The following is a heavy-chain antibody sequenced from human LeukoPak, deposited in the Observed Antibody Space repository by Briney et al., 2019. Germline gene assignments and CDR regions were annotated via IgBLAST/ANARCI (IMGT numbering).Heavy chain of an antibody. CDR1: GFTFSTYG. CDR2: ISSDGSNK. CDR3: ATVPSSGTYYAPLDY. V-gene: IGHV3-30*03. Sequence: GGSLGLSCAASGFTFSTYGMHWVRQTPGKGLEWVAVISSDGSNKYYAGSVKGRFTISRDNSKNTLYLQMNSLRAEDTAVYYCATVPSSGTYYAPLDYWGQGTLVTVSS. J-gene: IGHJ4*02. D-gene: IGHD1-26*01.